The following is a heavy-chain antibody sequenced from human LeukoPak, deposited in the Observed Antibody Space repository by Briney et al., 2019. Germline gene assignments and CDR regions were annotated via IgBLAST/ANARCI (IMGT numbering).Heavy chain of an antibody. V-gene: IGHV3-11*01. J-gene: IGHJ6*03. CDR1: GFTFSDYY. CDR2: ISNSASTT. CDR3: ARDRCSNGVGCYYYYMDV. Sequence: GGSLRLSCAASGFTFSDYYMSWIRQAPGKGLEWVSFISNSASTTDYADSVKGRFTISRDNAKNSLYLQMNSLRADDTAVYYCARDRCSNGVGCYYYYMDVWGKGTTVTISS. D-gene: IGHD2-8*01.